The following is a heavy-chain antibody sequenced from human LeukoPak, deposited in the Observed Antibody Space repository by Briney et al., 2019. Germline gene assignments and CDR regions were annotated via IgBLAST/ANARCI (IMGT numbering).Heavy chain of an antibody. CDR3: VRRNSRGHYGSEYFDY. CDR2: INHSGST. D-gene: IGHD3-22*01. J-gene: IGHJ4*02. CDR1: GGSFSGYY. V-gene: IGHV4-34*01. Sequence: SETLSLTCAVYGGSFSGYYWSWIRQPPRKGLEWIGEINHSGSTNYNPSLKSRVSISADTAKNHFSLKLTSVTAADTAVYFCVRRNSRGHYGSEYFDYWGQGTLVAVSS.